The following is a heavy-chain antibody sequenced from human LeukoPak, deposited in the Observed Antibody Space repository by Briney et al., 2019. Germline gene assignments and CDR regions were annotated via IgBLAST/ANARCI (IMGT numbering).Heavy chain of an antibody. V-gene: IGHV3-11*05. CDR2: ISSSSSYT. D-gene: IGHD6-13*01. Sequence: GGSLRLSCAASGFTFSDYYMSWLRQAPGKGLEWVSYISSSSSYTNYADSVKGRFTISRDNAKNSLYLQMNSLRAEDTAVYYCARAIAAAGTVYYFDYWGQGTLVTV. CDR3: ARAIAAAGTVYYFDY. J-gene: IGHJ4*02. CDR1: GFTFSDYY.